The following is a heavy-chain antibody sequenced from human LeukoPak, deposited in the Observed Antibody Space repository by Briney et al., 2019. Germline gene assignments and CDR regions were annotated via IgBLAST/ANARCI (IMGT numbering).Heavy chain of an antibody. CDR1: GGSISSGDYY. Sequence: SETLSLTCTVSGGSISSGDYYWSWIRQPPGKGLEWIGYIYYSGSTYYNPSLKSRVTISVDTSKNQFSLKLSSVTAADTAVYYCARVVGSGDSSGLYYYYYYGMDVWGQGTTVTVSS. CDR3: ARVVGSGDSSGLYYYYYYGMDV. V-gene: IGHV4-30-4*01. D-gene: IGHD3-22*01. CDR2: IYYSGST. J-gene: IGHJ6*02.